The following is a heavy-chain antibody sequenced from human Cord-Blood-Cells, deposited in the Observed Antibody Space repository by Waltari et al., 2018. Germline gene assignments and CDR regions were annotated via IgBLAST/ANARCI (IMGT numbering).Heavy chain of an antibody. V-gene: IGHV3-15*01. CDR1: GFTFSNAW. CDR2: IKSKTDGWTT. J-gene: IGHJ4*02. CDR3: TTDVHY. Sequence: EVQLVESGGGLVKPGGSLRLSCAASGFTFSNAWMSWVRQAPGKGLEWVGRIKSKTDGWTTDYAAPVKGRFTISRDDSKNTLYLQMNSLKTEDTAVYYCTTDVHYWGQGTLVTVSS.